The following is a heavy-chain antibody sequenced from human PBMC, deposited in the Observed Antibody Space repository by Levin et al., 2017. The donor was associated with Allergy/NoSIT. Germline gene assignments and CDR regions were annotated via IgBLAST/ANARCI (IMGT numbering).Heavy chain of an antibody. J-gene: IGHJ4*02. CDR2: FDPEDGET. V-gene: IGHV1-24*01. Sequence: GGSLRLSCKVSGYTLTELSMHWVRQAPGKGLEWMGGFDPEDGETIYAQKFQGRVTMTEDTSTDTAYMELSSLRSEDTAVYYCATVRYYGSGSYPTLYYFDYWGQGTLVTVSS. D-gene: IGHD3-10*01. CDR3: ATVRYYGSGSYPTLYYFDY. CDR1: GYTLTELS.